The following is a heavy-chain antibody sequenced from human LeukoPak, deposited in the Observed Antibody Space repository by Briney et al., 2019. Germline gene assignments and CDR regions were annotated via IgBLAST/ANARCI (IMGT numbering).Heavy chain of an antibody. V-gene: IGHV4-34*01. J-gene: IGHJ5*02. CDR3: ARAFSNYVENWFDP. Sequence: SETLSLTCAVYGGSFSGYHWTWIRQSPGKGLEWIGDINPSGSTYHNPSLKSRLTISLDTSTTQFSQKLSSVTAADTAVYYCARAFSNYVENWFDPWGQGTLVTVSS. D-gene: IGHD4-11*01. CDR2: INPSGST. CDR1: GGSFSGYH.